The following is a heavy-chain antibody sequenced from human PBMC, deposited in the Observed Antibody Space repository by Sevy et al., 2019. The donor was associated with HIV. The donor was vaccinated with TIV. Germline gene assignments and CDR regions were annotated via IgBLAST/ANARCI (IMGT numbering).Heavy chain of an antibody. D-gene: IGHD3-22*01. CDR1: GGSLSSGGYY. V-gene: IGHV4-31*03. J-gene: IGHJ5*02. CDR2: IHYSGRT. Sequence: SETLSLTCTVSGGSLSSGGYYWSWIRQHPGKGLEWIGFIHYSGRTYYNPSLKSRLNISLDTSKNHFSLRLSSVTAADTAVYYCSRAPFYYDSSGYYPTPNWFDPWGQGTLVTVSS. CDR3: SRAPFYYDSSGYYPTPNWFDP.